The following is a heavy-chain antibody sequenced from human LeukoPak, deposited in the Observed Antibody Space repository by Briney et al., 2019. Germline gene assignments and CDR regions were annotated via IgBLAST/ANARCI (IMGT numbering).Heavy chain of an antibody. V-gene: IGHV4-39*07. J-gene: IGHJ6*03. Sequence: SETLSLTCTVSGGSISSNSYYWGWIRQPPGKGLEWIGSIYYSGSTYYNPSLKSRVTISVDTSKNQFSLKLSSVTAADTAVYYCARDYYDSSGVYYYYYMDVWGKGTTVTVSS. CDR1: GGSISSNSYY. CDR3: ARDYYDSSGVYYYYYMDV. D-gene: IGHD3-22*01. CDR2: IYYSGST.